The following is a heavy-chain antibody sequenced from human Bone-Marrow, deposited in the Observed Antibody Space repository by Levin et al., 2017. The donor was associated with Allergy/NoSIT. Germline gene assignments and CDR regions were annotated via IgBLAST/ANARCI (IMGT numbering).Heavy chain of an antibody. D-gene: IGHD4-23*01. Sequence: SQTLSLTCAVSGHSINSSHWWGWIRQPPGKGLEWIGYIHHGGSSHYNPSLRTRVTMSVDTSKNQLSLKLHSVTAVDTAIYYCARNSPVMSSGGGGWFDPWGRGTLVIVAS. CDR1: GHSINSSHW. CDR3: ARNSPVMSSGGGGWFDP. V-gene: IGHV4-28*01. J-gene: IGHJ5*02. CDR2: IHHGGSS.